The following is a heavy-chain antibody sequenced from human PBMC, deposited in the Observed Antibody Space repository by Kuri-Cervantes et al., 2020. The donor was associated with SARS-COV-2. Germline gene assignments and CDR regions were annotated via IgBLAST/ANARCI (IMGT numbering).Heavy chain of an antibody. CDR2: SSGSGGST. D-gene: IGHD3-10*01. CDR3: ARAITMVRGVPFDY. J-gene: IGHJ4*02. CDR1: GFTFSSYA. Sequence: GESLKISCAASGFTFSSYAMSWVRQAPGKGLEWVSASSGSGGSTYYADSVKGRFTISRDNSKNTLYLQMNSLRAEDTAVYYCARAITMVRGVPFDYWGQGTLVTVSS. V-gene: IGHV3-23*01.